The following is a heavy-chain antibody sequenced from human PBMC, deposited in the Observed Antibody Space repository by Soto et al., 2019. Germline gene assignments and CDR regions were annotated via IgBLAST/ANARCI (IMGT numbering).Heavy chain of an antibody. CDR2: ISGSGGST. CDR3: ANGPGAYLGGHDYGDYEYFQH. Sequence: GGSLRLSCAASGFTFSSYAMSWVRQAPGKGLEWVSAISGSGGSTYYADSVKGRFTISRDNSKNTLYLQMNSLRAEDTAVYYCANGPGAYLGGHDYGDYEYFQHWGQGTLVTVSS. CDR1: GFTFSSYA. V-gene: IGHV3-23*01. J-gene: IGHJ1*01. D-gene: IGHD4-17*01.